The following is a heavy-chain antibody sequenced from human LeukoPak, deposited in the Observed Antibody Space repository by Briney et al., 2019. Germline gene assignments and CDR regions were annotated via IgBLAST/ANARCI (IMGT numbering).Heavy chain of an antibody. Sequence: GRSLRLSCAPSGFTFSSYDMLLLRHAPGRARGCVAVRSYDGSNKYYEYAVKGRITITRNTDKNMVYLQINRLRVDDTALYYCARAMVDSSGRDYWGQGTLVTVSS. V-gene: IGHV3-30-3*01. J-gene: IGHJ4*02. D-gene: IGHD3-22*01. CDR2: RSYDGSNK. CDR3: ARAMVDSSGRDY. CDR1: GFTFSSYD.